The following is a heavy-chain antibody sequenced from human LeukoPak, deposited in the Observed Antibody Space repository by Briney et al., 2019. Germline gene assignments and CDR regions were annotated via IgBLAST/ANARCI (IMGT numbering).Heavy chain of an antibody. J-gene: IGHJ5*02. CDR3: ARDYTGYFP. CDR2: IKTDGSEK. D-gene: IGHD3-9*01. Sequence: EGSLRLSCEASGFTFSSYWMSWVRQAPGKGLEWVANIKTDGSEKYYVDSVKGRFTISRDNAKNSLYLQMNSLRAEDTAVYYCARDYTGYFPWGQGTLVIVSS. V-gene: IGHV3-7*03. CDR1: GFTFSSYW.